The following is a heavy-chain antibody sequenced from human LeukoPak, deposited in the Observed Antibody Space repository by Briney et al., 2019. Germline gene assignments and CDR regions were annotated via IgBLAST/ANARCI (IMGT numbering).Heavy chain of an antibody. V-gene: IGHV1-8*01. D-gene: IGHD2-2*01. Sequence: GASVKVSCKASGYTFTSYDINWARQATGQGLEWMGWMNPNSGNTGYAQKFQGRVTMTRNTSISTAYMELSSLRSEDTAVYYCARAPRKTCSSTSCSRGGWFDPWGQGTLVTVSS. CDR3: ARAPRKTCSSTSCSRGGWFDP. CDR1: GYTFTSYD. J-gene: IGHJ5*02. CDR2: MNPNSGNT.